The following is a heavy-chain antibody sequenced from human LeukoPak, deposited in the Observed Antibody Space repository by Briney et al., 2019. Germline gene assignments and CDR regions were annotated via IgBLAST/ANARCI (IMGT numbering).Heavy chain of an antibody. J-gene: IGHJ4*02. V-gene: IGHV3-23*01. D-gene: IGHD3-9*01. Sequence: GGSLRLSCAASGFTFSSYAMSWVRQAPGKGLEWVSGISGSGGSTYYADSVKGRFTISRDNSKNTLYLQMNSLRAEDTAVYYCAKRLQYYDILTGYYLYYFDYWGQGTLVTVSS. CDR3: AKRLQYYDILTGYYLYYFDY. CDR2: ISGSGGST. CDR1: GFTFSSYA.